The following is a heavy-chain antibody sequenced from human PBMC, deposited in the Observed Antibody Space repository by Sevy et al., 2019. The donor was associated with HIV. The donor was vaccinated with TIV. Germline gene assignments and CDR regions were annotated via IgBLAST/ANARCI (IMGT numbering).Heavy chain of an antibody. D-gene: IGHD2-8*02. CDR2: IRYDGNNE. J-gene: IGHJ3*02. V-gene: IGHV3-30*02. Sequence: GGSLRLSCAASGFTFSNHGMHWVRQAPGKGLEWVAFIRYDGNNEYYGDSVKGRFTISRDNSKDTLYLQMNSLRPEDTAVYFCAKDRKVLLVVYAIPFDVFDIWGHGTMVTVSS. CDR3: AKDRKVLLVVYAIPFDVFDI. CDR1: GFTFSNHG.